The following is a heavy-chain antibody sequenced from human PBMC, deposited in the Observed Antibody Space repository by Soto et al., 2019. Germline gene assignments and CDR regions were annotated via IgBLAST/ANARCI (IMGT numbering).Heavy chain of an antibody. V-gene: IGHV5-10-1*01. D-gene: IGHD3-16*01. CDR1: GYNFITDW. CDR2: IDPTDSYP. CDR3: ARLSRASFALDV. J-gene: IGHJ6*02. Sequence: ESLKISCKGSGYNFITDWISWVRQMPGKGLEWMGRIDPTDSYPKYSPSFEGHVTISADKSISTAYLQWSSLKASDSAVYYCARLSRASFALDVWGQGTTVTVSS.